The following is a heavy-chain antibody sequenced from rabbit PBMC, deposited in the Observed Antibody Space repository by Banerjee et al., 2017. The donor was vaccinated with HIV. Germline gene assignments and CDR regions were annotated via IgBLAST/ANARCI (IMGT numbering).Heavy chain of an antibody. J-gene: IGHJ3*01. CDR1: GFSFSSSYY. CDR3: GRARTADLTRLDL. D-gene: IGHD7-1*01. CDR2: IGTGSGST. Sequence: QEQLVESGGGLVQPEGSLTLTCTASGFSFSSSYYMCWVRQPPGKGLEWIGCIGTGSGSTWYASWAKGRFAISKTSSTTVTLQMTSLTVADTAAYFCGRARTADLTRLDLWGPGTLVTVS. V-gene: IGHV1S45*01.